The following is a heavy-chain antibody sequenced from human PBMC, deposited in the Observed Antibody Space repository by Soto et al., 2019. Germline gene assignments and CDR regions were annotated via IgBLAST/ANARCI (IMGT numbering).Heavy chain of an antibody. V-gene: IGHV3-13*01. CDR2: IGTAGDT. CDR1: GFTFSSYD. CDR3: ARDLIHDSSGSLQWFDY. J-gene: IGHJ4*02. D-gene: IGHD3-22*01. Sequence: GGSLTLSCAASGFTFSSYDMHWVRQATGKGLEWVSAIGTAGDTYYPGSVKGRFTISRENAKNSLYLQMNSLRAEDTAVYYCARDLIHDSSGSLQWFDYWGQGTLVTVSS.